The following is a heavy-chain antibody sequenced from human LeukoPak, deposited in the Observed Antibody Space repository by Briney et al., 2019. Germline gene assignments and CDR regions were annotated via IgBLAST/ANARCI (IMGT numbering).Heavy chain of an antibody. D-gene: IGHD6-6*01. J-gene: IGHJ4*02. CDR1: GCTFTGYY. Sequence: WASVKVSCKASGCTFTGYYMHWVRQAPGQGLEWMGWINPNSGGTNYAQKFQGRVTMTRDTSISTAYMELSRLRSDDTAVYYCAREGSSGTLLYYWGQGTLVTVSS. CDR3: AREGSSGTLLYY. V-gene: IGHV1-2*02. CDR2: INPNSGGT.